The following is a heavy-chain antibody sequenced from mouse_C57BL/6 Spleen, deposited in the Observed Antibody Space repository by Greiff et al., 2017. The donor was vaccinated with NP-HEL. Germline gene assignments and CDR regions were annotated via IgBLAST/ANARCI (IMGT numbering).Heavy chain of an antibody. V-gene: IGHV1-55*01. J-gene: IGHJ2*01. CDR3: ARKRIYYYGSFDY. D-gene: IGHD1-1*01. Sequence: QVHVKQPGAELVKPGASVKMSCKASGYTFTSYWITWVKQRPGQGLEWIGDIYPGSGSTNYNEKFKSKATLTVDTSSSTAYMQLSSLTSEDSAVYYCARKRIYYYGSFDYWGQGTTLTVSS. CDR2: IYPGSGST. CDR1: GYTFTSYW.